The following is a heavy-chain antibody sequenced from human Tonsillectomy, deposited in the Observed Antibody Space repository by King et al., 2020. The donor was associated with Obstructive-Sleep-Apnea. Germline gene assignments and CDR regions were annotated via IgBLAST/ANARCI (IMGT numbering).Heavy chain of an antibody. CDR1: GGSISSYY. V-gene: IGHV4-59*08. D-gene: IGHD3-10*01. CDR3: ARQALWFGELRFDY. CDR2: IYYSGST. J-gene: IGHJ4*02. Sequence: QLQESGPGLVKPSETLSLTCTVSGGSISSYYWSWIRQPPGKGLEWIGYIYYSGSTNYNPSLKSRVTISVDTSKNQFSLKLSSVTAADTAVYYCARQALWFGELRFDYWGQGTLVTVSS.